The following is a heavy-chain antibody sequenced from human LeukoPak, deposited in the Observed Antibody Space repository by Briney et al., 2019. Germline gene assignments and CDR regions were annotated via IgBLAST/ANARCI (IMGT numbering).Heavy chain of an antibody. D-gene: IGHD2-2*01. Sequence: GGSLRLSCAAPGFTFSSYGMHWVRQAPGKGLEWVAFVRYDGTNKYYADSVKGRFTIPRDNSKNTLYLQMNSLRAEDTAVYYCAKVVGRVSGAFDIWGQGTMVTVSS. CDR1: GFTFSSYG. CDR3: AKVVGRVSGAFDI. CDR2: VRYDGTNK. J-gene: IGHJ3*02. V-gene: IGHV3-30*02.